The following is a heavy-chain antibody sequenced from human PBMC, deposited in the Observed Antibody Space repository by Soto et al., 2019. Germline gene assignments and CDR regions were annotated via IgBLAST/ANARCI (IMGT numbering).Heavy chain of an antibody. V-gene: IGHV3-30*03. CDR3: ARDLNKDEPASS. CDR1: EFTFSNYG. J-gene: IGHJ4*02. CDR2: ISHDGNYQ. Sequence: PGGSLRLSCAASEFTFSNYGIHWVRQAPGKGLEWVAAISHDGNYQNYADSVKGRFTFSRENSKNTLYLQMNSLRAEDTAVYYCARDLNKDEPASSWGQGTLVTVSS. D-gene: IGHD6-6*01.